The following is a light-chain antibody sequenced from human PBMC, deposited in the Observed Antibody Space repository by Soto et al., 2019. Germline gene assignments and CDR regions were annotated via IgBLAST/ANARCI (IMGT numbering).Light chain of an antibody. CDR1: QSVSSN. J-gene: IGKJ2*01. Sequence: EIVMTQSPATLSVSPGERATLSCRASQSVSSNLAWYQQKPGQAPRLLIYGASTRATGIPARFSGSGSGTEXXXXXXXXXSEDFAVYYCQQYNNWPYTFGQGTKLEIK. V-gene: IGKV3-15*01. CDR2: GAS. CDR3: QQYNNWPYT.